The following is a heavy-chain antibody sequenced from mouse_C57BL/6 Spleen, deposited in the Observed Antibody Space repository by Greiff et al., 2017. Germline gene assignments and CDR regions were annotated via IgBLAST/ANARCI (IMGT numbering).Heavy chain of an antibody. V-gene: IGHV14-4*01. J-gene: IGHJ3*01. CDR1: GFNIQDDH. CDR2: IDPENGDT. CDR3: SVDDDAAAY. Sequence: EVQLQQFGAELVRTGASVKLSCTASGFNIQDDHMHWVKPRPEQGLEWIGWIDPENGDTEYASKFQGKATITADTSSNTAYLQPSSLTSEDTAVYCCSVDDDAAAYWGQGTLVTISA. D-gene: IGHD2-4*01.